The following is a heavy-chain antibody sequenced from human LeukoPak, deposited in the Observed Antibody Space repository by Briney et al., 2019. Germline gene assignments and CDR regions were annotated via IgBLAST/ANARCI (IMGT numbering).Heavy chain of an antibody. CDR1: GFTFSSYD. Sequence: GGSLRRSCAASGFTFSSYDMHWVRQATGKGLEWVSAIGTAGDTYYPGSVKGRFTISRENAKNSLYLQMNSLRAGDTAVYYCARGSYYDSSGYPPDYWGQGTLVTVSS. CDR2: IGTAGDT. D-gene: IGHD3-22*01. J-gene: IGHJ4*02. CDR3: ARGSYYDSSGYPPDY. V-gene: IGHV3-13*01.